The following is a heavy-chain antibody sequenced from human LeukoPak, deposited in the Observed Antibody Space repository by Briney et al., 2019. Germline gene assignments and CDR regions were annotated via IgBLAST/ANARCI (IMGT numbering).Heavy chain of an antibody. D-gene: IGHD3-10*01. CDR3: ARVPLLWFGESWAFDY. CDR2: INHSGST. V-gene: IGHV4-34*01. Sequence: SETLSLTCAVYGWSFSGYYWSWIRQPPGKGLEWIGEINHSGSTNYNPSLKSRVTISVDTSKNQFSLKLSSVTAADTAVYYCARVPLLWFGESWAFDYWGQGTLVTVSS. J-gene: IGHJ4*02. CDR1: GWSFSGYY.